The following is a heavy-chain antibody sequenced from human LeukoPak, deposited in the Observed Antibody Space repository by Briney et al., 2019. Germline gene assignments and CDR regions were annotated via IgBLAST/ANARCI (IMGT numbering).Heavy chain of an antibody. Sequence: ASVKVSCKASGYTFTSYAMNWVRQAPGQGLEWMGWINTNTGNPTYAQGFTGRFVFSLDTPVSTAYLQISSLKAEDTAVYYCARASDSSGYMGYRGQGTLVTVSS. CDR1: GYTFTSYA. CDR3: ARASDSSGYMGY. V-gene: IGHV7-4-1*02. J-gene: IGHJ4*02. D-gene: IGHD3-22*01. CDR2: INTNTGNP.